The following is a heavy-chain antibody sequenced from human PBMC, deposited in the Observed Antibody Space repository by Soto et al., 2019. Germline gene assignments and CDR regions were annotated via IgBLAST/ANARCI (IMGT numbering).Heavy chain of an antibody. CDR1: GASIRSTDYY. Sequence: SETLSLTCTVSGASIRSTDYYWSWIRQAPGKGLEWIGYVYYTGSTYYNPSLMSRLTISVDTSKNQFSLKLTSVTAAETAVYYCVRTARQGTVAPHWFDRWGQGTQVTVSS. CDR2: VYYTGST. J-gene: IGHJ5*02. D-gene: IGHD2-21*02. CDR3: VRTARQGTVAPHWFDR. V-gene: IGHV4-30-4*01.